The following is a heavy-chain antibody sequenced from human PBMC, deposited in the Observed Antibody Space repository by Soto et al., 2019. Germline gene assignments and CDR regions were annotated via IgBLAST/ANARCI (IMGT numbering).Heavy chain of an antibody. V-gene: IGHV1-69*13. CDR2: IIPIFGTA. Sequence: SVKVSCKASGGTFSSYAISWVRQAPGQGLEWMGGIIPIFGTANYAQKFQGRVTITADESTSTAYMELSSLRSEDTAVYYCARAVRGLGYFDLWGRGTLVIVSS. J-gene: IGHJ2*01. CDR3: ARAVRGLGYFDL. D-gene: IGHD3-10*01. CDR1: GGTFSSYA.